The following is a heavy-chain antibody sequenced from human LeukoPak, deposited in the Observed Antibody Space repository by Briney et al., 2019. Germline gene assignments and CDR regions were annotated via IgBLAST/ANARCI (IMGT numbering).Heavy chain of an antibody. CDR1: GFTFRDYF. V-gene: IGHV3-11*01. J-gene: IGHJ3*02. D-gene: IGHD3-22*01. CDR2: TNTAGNTI. CDR3: ARATYDSSAVDAFDI. Sequence: GGSLRLSCAASGFTFRDYFMSWIRQAPGKGLEWVAYTNTAGNTIYYADSMKGRLTISRDNAKNSLYLQMNTLRAEDTAVYYCARATYDSSAVDAFDIWGQGTIVTVSP.